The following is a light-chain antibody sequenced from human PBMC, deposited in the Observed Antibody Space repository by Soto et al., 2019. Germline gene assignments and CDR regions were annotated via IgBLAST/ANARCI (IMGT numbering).Light chain of an antibody. Sequence: QSVLTQPASVSGSPGQSITISCTGSSSDVGAYKHVSWYQHCPGKAPKLMIYEVTNRPSGVSNRFSGSKSGNMASLTISGLQAEDEAHYYCSSYTSRSTRVFGGGTKVTVL. CDR3: SSYTSRSTRV. J-gene: IGLJ3*02. CDR2: EVT. CDR1: SSDVGAYKH. V-gene: IGLV2-14*01.